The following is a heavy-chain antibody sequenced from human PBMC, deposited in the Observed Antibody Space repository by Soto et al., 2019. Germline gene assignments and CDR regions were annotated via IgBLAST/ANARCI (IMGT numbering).Heavy chain of an antibody. Sequence: PGGSLRLSCAASGFTFSSYAMHWVRQAPGKGLEWVAVISYDGSNKYYADSVKGRFTISRDNSKNTLYLQMNSLRAEDTAVYYCARPSGRGRAPPDYWGQGTLVTVSS. CDR2: ISYDGSNK. CDR3: ARPSGRGRAPPDY. J-gene: IGHJ4*02. D-gene: IGHD2-15*01. CDR1: GFTFSSYA. V-gene: IGHV3-30-3*01.